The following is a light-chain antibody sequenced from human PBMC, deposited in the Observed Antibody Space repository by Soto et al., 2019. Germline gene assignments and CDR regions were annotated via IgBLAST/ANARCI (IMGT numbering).Light chain of an antibody. V-gene: IGKV4-1*01. Sequence: DIVMTQSPDSLAVSLGERATINCKSSQSVLYSPNNKNYLAWYQQKPGQPPKLLIYWASTRESGVPDRFSGSGSGTDFTLTISSLQAEDEAVYYCQQYYSTPRTFGQGTKVEIK. CDR1: QSVLYSPNNKNY. J-gene: IGKJ1*01. CDR2: WAS. CDR3: QQYYSTPRT.